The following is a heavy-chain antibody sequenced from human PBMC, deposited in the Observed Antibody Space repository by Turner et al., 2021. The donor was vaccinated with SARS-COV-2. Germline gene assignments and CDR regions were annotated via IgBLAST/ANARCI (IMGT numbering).Heavy chain of an antibody. CDR2: IYYSGST. CDR3: ARLMDTAMDYYGMDV. D-gene: IGHD5-18*01. CDR1: VGSTSSSTYY. Sequence: QLQLQESGPGLVKPPEPLSLTCTVPVGSTSSSTYYWVWLRQPPGKGLEGVGNIYYSGSTYYNPALKSRVTISVDTSKNQFSLKLSAVNAADTAVYYCARLMDTAMDYYGMDVWGQGTTVTVSS. J-gene: IGHJ6*02. V-gene: IGHV4-39*01.